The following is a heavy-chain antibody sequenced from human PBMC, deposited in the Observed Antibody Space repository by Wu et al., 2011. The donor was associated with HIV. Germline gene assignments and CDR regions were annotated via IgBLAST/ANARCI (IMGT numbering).Heavy chain of an antibody. CDR3: ARPPRAEYSSSSWDAFDM. Sequence: TGYYIHWVRQALDKGLSGWDGSILKVGGTNYAQKFQGRVTMTRDTSISTAYMELSSLRSDDTAIYFCARPPRAEYSSSSWDAFDMWGQGTMVTVSS. CDR2: SILKVGGT. CDR1: TGYY. D-gene: IGHD6-6*01. J-gene: IGHJ3*02. V-gene: IGHV1-2*02.